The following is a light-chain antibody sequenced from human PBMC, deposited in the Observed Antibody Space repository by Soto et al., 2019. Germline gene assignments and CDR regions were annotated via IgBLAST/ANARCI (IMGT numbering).Light chain of an antibody. V-gene: IGKV3-11*01. Sequence: NMLAQPPAPLSFSPGERATPSSRASQSVSSYLAWYQQKPGQAPSLLIYDASNRATGIPARFSGSGSGTDFTLTISSLEPEDFAVYSCQQRSNWPRTSGQGTHWRL. CDR3: QQRSNWPRT. CDR2: DAS. J-gene: IGKJ5*01. CDR1: QSVSSY.